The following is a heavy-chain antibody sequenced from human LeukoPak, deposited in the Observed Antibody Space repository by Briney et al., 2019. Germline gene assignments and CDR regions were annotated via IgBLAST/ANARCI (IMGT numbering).Heavy chain of an antibody. Sequence: ASVKVSCKAYGYTFTGYYMHWVRQAPGQGLEWMGWINPNSGGTNYAQKFQGRVTMTRDTSISTAYMELSRLRSEDTAVYYCARERVRRPGCSGYDYFGYWGQGTLVTVSS. CDR3: ARERVRRPGCSGYDYFGY. J-gene: IGHJ4*02. CDR2: INPNSGGT. D-gene: IGHD5-12*01. CDR1: GYTFTGYY. V-gene: IGHV1-2*02.